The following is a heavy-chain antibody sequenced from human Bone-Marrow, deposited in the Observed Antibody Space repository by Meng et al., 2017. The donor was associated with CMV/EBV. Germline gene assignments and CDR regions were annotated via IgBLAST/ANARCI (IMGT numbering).Heavy chain of an antibody. CDR3: ARWKPRVDY. CDR1: GFTFSSHW. CDR2: IKQDGSEK. Sequence: GESLKISCAASGFTFSSHWMSWVRQAPGKGLEWVANIKQDGSEKYYVDSVKGRFTISRDNAKNSLYLQMNSLRAEDTAVYYCARWKPRVDYWGQGTLVTVSS. V-gene: IGHV3-7*01. J-gene: IGHJ4*02. D-gene: IGHD1-1*01.